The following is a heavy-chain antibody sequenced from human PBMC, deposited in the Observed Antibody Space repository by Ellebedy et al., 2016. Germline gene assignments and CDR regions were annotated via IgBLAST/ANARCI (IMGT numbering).Heavy chain of an antibody. J-gene: IGHJ3*02. D-gene: IGHD1-1*01. CDR2: ITPDGSNK. CDR1: GFTFNIYS. V-gene: IGHV3-7*03. CDR3: ARFTGWNDAAHDNFDM. Sequence: GESLKISCAASGFTFNIYSMTWVRQAPGKGLEWVAQITPDGSNKYYVDSLRGRFTISRDNAKNSLYLQMDSLRVDDTAVYYCARFTGWNDAAHDNFDMWGQGTLVTVSS.